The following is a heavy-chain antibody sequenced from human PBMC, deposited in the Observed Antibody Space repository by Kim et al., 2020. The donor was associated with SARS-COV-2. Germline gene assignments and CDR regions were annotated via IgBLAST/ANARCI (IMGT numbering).Heavy chain of an antibody. CDR1: GFTFSSYG. CDR3: ARYAGYGQPFDY. CDR2: ISYDGSNK. Sequence: GGSLRLSCAASGFTFSSYGMHWVRQAPGKGLEWVAVISYDGSNKYYADSVKGRFTISRDNSKNTLYLQMNSLRAEDTAVYYCARYAGYGQPFDYWGQGTLVTVSS. D-gene: IGHD5-18*01. V-gene: IGHV3-33*05. J-gene: IGHJ4*02.